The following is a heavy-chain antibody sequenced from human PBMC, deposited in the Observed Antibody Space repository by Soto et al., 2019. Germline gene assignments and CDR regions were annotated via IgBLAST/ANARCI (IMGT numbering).Heavy chain of an antibody. J-gene: IGHJ3*02. Sequence: QVQLQESGPGLVKPSETLSLTCTVSGGSISSYYWSWLRQPPGKGLEWIGYIYYSGSTNYNPSLKSRVTIAVDTSKNQFSLKLSSVTAADTAVYYCARDEGGAGAFDIWGQGTMVTVSS. CDR2: IYYSGST. CDR1: GGSISSYY. CDR3: ARDEGGAGAFDI. D-gene: IGHD6-19*01. V-gene: IGHV4-59*01.